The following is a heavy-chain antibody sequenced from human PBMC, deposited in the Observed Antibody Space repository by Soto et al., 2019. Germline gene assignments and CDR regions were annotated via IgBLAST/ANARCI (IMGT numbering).Heavy chain of an antibody. Sequence: ASVKVSCKASGGTFSSYAISWVRQAPGQGLEWMGGIIPIFGTANYAQKFQGRVTITADESTSTAYMELSSLRSEDTAVYYCAGVSSLAAPAHVWGQGPTVTLSS. J-gene: IGHJ6*02. CDR1: GGTFSSYA. D-gene: IGHD6-6*01. V-gene: IGHV1-69*13. CDR3: AGVSSLAAPAHV. CDR2: IIPIFGTA.